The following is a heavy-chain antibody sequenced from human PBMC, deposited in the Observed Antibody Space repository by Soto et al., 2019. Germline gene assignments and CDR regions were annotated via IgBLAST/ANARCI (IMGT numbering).Heavy chain of an antibody. J-gene: IGHJ4*02. V-gene: IGHV3-23*01. Sequence: GGSLRLSCAASGFTFTSSAMSWARQAPGKGLEWVSLISISGSDTYYADSVKGRFTISRDNSKNTLFLQMNNLRVGDTAIYYCTRDLDYYDSSGYLDYWGQGTLVTVSS. D-gene: IGHD3-22*01. CDR3: TRDLDYYDSSGYLDY. CDR1: GFTFTSSA. CDR2: ISISGSDT.